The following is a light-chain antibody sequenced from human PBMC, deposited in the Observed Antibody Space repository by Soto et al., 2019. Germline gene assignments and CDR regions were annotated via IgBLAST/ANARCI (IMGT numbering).Light chain of an antibody. J-gene: IGLJ1*01. V-gene: IGLV1-40*01. CDR2: ANS. Sequence: QSVLTQTLSVSGAPGQRVTISCTGSSSNIGAGFDVHWYQQLPGTAPKLLIYANSNRPSGVPDRFSGSKSGTSASLAITGLQAGDEADYYCQSYDSSLSGYVFGTGTKLTVL. CDR3: QSYDSSLSGYV. CDR1: SSNIGAGFD.